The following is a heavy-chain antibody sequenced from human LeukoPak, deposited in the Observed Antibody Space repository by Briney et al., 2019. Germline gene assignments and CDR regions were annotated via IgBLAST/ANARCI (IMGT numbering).Heavy chain of an antibody. CDR2: INHSGST. CDR3: AARDLDGDYLGY. CDR1: GGSFSRYY. D-gene: IGHD3/OR15-3a*01. V-gene: IGHV4-34*01. Sequence: SETLSLTCAVYGGSFSRYYWSWIRQPPGKGLEWIGEINHSGSTNYNPSLKSRVTISVDTSKNQFSLNLNSVTAADTAVYYCAARDLDGDYLGYWGQGTLVTVSS. J-gene: IGHJ4*02.